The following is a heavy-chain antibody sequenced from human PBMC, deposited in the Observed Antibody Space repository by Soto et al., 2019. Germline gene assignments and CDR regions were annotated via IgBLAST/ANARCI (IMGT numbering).Heavy chain of an antibody. J-gene: IGHJ5*02. CDR3: ARDMAPPRRRPGHGVLRWVTGRSFFDP. CDR1: GYTFTSYY. CDR2: INPSGGST. D-gene: IGHD3-10*01. V-gene: IGHV1-46*01. Sequence: ASVKVSCKASGYTFTSYYMHWVRQAPGQGLEWMGIINPSGGSTSYAQKFQGRVTMIRDTSTSTVYMELSSLRSEDTAVYYCARDMAPPRRRPGHGVLRWVTGRSFFDPWGQGTLVTVSS.